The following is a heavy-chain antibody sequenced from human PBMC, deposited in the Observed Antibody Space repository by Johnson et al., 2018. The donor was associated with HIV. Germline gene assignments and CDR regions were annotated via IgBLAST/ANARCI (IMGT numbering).Heavy chain of an antibody. CDR2: ISWNSGGI. Sequence: VQLVESGGDLVQPGRSLRLSCAASGFTFDDFTMHWVRQAPGKGLEWVSSISWNSGGIDFADSVKGRFTISRDNAKNSLYLQMNSLRAEDTALYYCAGGRIGAFDIWGQGTMVTVSS. J-gene: IGHJ3*02. CDR1: GFTFDDFT. V-gene: IGHV3-9*01. D-gene: IGHD2-15*01. CDR3: AGGRIGAFDI.